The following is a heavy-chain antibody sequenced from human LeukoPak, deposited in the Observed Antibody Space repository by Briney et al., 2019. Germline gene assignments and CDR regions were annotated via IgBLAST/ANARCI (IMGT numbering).Heavy chain of an antibody. CDR3: ARASRITIFGVFNH. CDR2: IIPVFGTT. V-gene: IGHV1-69*05. J-gene: IGHJ4*02. D-gene: IGHD3-3*01. Sequence: SVKVSCKASGGTFSSYAVSWVRQAPGHGLEWVGGIIPVFGTTNYAQKFHGRVTITTDESATTAYMELNSLRSDDTAVYYCARASRITIFGVFNHWGQGTLVTVSS. CDR1: GGTFSSYA.